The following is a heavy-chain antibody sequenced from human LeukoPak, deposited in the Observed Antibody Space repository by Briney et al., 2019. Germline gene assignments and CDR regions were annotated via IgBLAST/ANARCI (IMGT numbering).Heavy chain of an antibody. CDR3: AKCGTIFGVVIYLEY. D-gene: IGHD3-3*01. V-gene: IGHV3-23*01. Sequence: GGSLRLSCAASGFTFSSYAMSWVRQAPGKGLEWVSAISGSGGSTYYADSVKGRFTISRDNSKNTLYLQMNSLRAEDTAVYYCAKCGTIFGVVIYLEYWGQGTLVTVSS. CDR2: ISGSGGST. CDR1: GFTFSSYA. J-gene: IGHJ4*02.